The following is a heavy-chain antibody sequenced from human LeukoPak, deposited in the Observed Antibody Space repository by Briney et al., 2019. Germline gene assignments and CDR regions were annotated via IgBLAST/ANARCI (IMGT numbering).Heavy chain of an antibody. J-gene: IGHJ4*02. V-gene: IGHV4-59*08. CDR3: ATFLTGYFDY. CDR2: IFYRGST. D-gene: IGHD2/OR15-2a*01. Sequence: SETLSLTCSVSGASLGDYSWSWFLQPPGKRLEWIGNIFYRGSTNYDPSFKSRVSLSMDMSKSQFSLKMTSMTAADTAVYYCATFLTGYFDYWGQGELVIVSS. CDR1: GASLGDYS.